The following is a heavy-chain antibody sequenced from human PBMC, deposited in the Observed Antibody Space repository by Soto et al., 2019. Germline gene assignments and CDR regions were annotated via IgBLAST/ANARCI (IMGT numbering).Heavy chain of an antibody. CDR2: IWHDGNNK. CDR3: ASDLVGASDSYGLDV. CDR1: CFTFSNYG. D-gene: IGHD1-26*01. V-gene: IGHV3-33*01. J-gene: IGHJ6*02. Sequence: VGSLRLSCAASCFTFSNYGMHWVRQAPGKGLEWVAVIWHDGNNKYYADSVRGRFIISRDNSKNRLYLQMNSLRAEDTAVYYCASDLVGASDSYGLDVWGQGTPVTVSS.